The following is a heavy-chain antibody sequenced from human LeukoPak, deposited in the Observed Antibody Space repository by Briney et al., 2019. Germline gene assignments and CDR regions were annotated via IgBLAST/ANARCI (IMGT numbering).Heavy chain of an antibody. CDR2: IYYSGST. V-gene: IGHV4-59*01. J-gene: IGHJ6*02. D-gene: IGHD7-27*01. CDR3: ARTGKNWETGYGMDV. CDR1: GGSIRSYY. Sequence: SETLSLTCTVSGGSIRSYYWSWIRQPPGKGLEWIGFIYYSGSTNYNPSLKSRVSISVDTSRNQFSLKLSSVTAADTAVYYCARTGKNWETGYGMDVWGQGTTVTVSS.